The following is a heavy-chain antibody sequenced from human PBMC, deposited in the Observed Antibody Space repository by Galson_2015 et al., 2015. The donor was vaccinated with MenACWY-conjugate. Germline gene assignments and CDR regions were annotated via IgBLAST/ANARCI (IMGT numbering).Heavy chain of an antibody. CDR2: ISGSGGST. V-gene: IGHV3-23*01. J-gene: IGHJ4*02. D-gene: IGHD2-15*01. CDR3: ARRGYCSGGTCYGGASSRADY. Sequence: SGAEVKKPGESLRISCAASGFTFSSYAVSWVRQAPGKGLEWVSTISGSGGSTYYADSVRGRFTISRDNSKDTLYLQMNSLRVEDTALYYCARRGYCSGGTCYGGASSRADYWGQGTLVTVSS. CDR1: GFTFSSYA.